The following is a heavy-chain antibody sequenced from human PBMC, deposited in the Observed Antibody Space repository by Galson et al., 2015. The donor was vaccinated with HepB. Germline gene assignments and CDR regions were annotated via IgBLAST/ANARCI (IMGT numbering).Heavy chain of an antibody. V-gene: IGHV3-11*06. J-gene: IGHJ4*02. CDR1: GFTFSDYY. Sequence: SLRLSCAASGFTFSDYYMSWIRQAPGKGLEWLSYISSSTTYTHYADSVKGRFTISRDNAKNSLFLQINSLRAEDTAVYYCARVADADYGDHSHFDYWGQGTLVTVSS. CDR2: ISSSTTYT. D-gene: IGHD4-17*01. CDR3: ARVADADYGDHSHFDY.